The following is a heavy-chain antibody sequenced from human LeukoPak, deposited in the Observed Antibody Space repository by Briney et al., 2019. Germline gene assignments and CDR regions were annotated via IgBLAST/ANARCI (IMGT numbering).Heavy chain of an antibody. CDR2: IYHSGST. J-gene: IGHJ4*02. CDR1: GGSISIGGYY. Sequence: SQTLSLTCTVSGGSISIGGYYWTWIQQPAGKGLEWIGYIYHSGSTYYNPSLKSGVTISVDRTKTQYSLKLSSVTAADTAVYYCARDLVRIVGATYFDCWGQGTLVTVSS. V-gene: IGHV4-30-2*01. CDR3: ARDLVRIVGATYFDC. D-gene: IGHD1-26*01.